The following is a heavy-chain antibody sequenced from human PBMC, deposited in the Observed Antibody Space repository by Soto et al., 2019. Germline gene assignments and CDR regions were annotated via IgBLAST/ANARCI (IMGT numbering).Heavy chain of an antibody. CDR3: ARGLITLISPPWFDP. CDR1: GGSISSGGYY. J-gene: IGHJ5*02. D-gene: IGHD3-3*02. V-gene: IGHV4-31*03. Sequence: SETLSLTCTVSGGSISSGGYYWSWIRQHPGKGLEWIGYIYYSGSTYYNPSLKSRVTISVDTSKNQFSLKLSSVTAADTAVYYCARGLITLISPPWFDPWGQGTLVTVSS. CDR2: IYYSGST.